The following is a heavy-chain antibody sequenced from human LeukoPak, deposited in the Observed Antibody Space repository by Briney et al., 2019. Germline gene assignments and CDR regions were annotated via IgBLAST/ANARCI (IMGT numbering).Heavy chain of an antibody. CDR1: GYSFSTYW. CDR2: IYPGDSDT. J-gene: IGHJ3*02. Sequence: GESLKISCKGSGYSFSTYWIGWVRQMPGKGLEWTGIIYPGDSDTRYSQSFQGPVTISADKSINTAYLLWSSLRASDTAIYYCARQRVYSGSSALYSFDIWGQGIMVTVSS. CDR3: ARQRVYSGSSALYSFDI. V-gene: IGHV5-51*01. D-gene: IGHD4-11*01.